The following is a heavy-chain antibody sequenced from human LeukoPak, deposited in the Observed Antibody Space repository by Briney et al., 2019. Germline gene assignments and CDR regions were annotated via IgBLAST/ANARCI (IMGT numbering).Heavy chain of an antibody. Sequence: GASVKVSCKASGYTFTSYYMHWVRQAPGQGLEWMGIINPSGGSTSYAQKFQGRVTMTRDTSTSTVYMELSSLRSEDTAVYYCARDSSMVRGVPDYYFDYWGQGTLVTVSS. J-gene: IGHJ4*02. CDR1: GYTFTSYY. V-gene: IGHV1-46*01. CDR2: INPSGGST. CDR3: ARDSSMVRGVPDYYFDY. D-gene: IGHD3-10*01.